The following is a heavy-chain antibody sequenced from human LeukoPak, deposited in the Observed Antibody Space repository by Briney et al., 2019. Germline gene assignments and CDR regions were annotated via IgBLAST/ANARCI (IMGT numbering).Heavy chain of an antibody. CDR3: AREVPATTVTTGAFDI. V-gene: IGHV4-31*03. CDR1: GGSISSGGYY. Sequence: PSETLSLTCTVSGGSISSGGYYWSWIRQHPGKGLEWIGYIYYSGSTYYNPSLKSRVTISVDTSKNQFSLKLSSVTAADTAVYYCAREVPATTVTTGAFDIWGQGTMVTVSS. D-gene: IGHD4-17*01. J-gene: IGHJ3*02. CDR2: IYYSGST.